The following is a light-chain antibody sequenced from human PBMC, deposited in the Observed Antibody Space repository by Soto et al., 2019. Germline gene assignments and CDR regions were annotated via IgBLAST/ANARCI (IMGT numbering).Light chain of an antibody. Sequence: DVVMTQSHPPLPAPLGRRAPIPCGSGKTLFSSDGATYLNWFHQRPGKSPRRLIYEVSNRDYGVPDRFSGSGSDTVFTLQISRVEAEDVGVYYCMQGTHWPPTFGQGTKVEIK. V-gene: IGKV2-30*01. CDR2: EVS. CDR3: MQGTHWPPT. CDR1: KTLFSSDGATY. J-gene: IGKJ1*01.